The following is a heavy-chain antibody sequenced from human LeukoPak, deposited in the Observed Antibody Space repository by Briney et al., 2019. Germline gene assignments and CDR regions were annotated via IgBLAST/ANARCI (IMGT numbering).Heavy chain of an antibody. CDR3: ARDPGYCSSTSCYTYYYGMDV. D-gene: IGHD2-2*02. Sequence: PGGSLRLSCAASGFTFSSYSMNWVRQAPGKGLEWVSYISSSSSTIYYADSVKGRFTISRDNAKNSLYLQMNSLRAEDTAVYYCARDPGYCSSTSCYTYYYGMDVWGQGTTVTVSS. CDR2: ISSSSSTI. J-gene: IGHJ6*02. V-gene: IGHV3-48*04. CDR1: GFTFSSYS.